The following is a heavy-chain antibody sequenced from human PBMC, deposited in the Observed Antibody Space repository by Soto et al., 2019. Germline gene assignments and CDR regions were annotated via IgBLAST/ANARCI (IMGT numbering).Heavy chain of an antibody. Sequence: QVQLQESGPGLVKPSETLSLTCTVSSGSINNYYWSWIRQPPGKVLEFIGYIYYAGTTTYNPSLNSRVTISVDTSKNQCSLNLSSVPAADTAVYYCARLGGYYQALDSWGQRTLLTVSS. CDR3: ARLGGYYQALDS. V-gene: IGHV4-59*08. CDR1: SGSINNYY. CDR2: IYYAGTT. J-gene: IGHJ4*02. D-gene: IGHD3-22*01.